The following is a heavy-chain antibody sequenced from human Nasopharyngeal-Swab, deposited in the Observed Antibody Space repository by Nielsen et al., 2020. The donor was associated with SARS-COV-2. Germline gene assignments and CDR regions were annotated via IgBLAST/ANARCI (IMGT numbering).Heavy chain of an antibody. D-gene: IGHD3-10*01. V-gene: IGHV3-21*01. CDR2: ISSSSSYI. CDR3: ARDREFGELWGY. Sequence: ETLSLTCAASGFTFSSYSMNWVRQAPGKGLEWVSSISSSSSYIYYADSVKGRFTISRDNAKNSLYLQMNSLRAEDTAVYYCARDREFGELWGYWGQGTLVTVSS. J-gene: IGHJ4*02. CDR1: GFTFSSYS.